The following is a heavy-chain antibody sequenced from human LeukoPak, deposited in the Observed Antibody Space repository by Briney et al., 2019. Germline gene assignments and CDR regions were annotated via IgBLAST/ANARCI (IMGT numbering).Heavy chain of an antibody. D-gene: IGHD6-13*01. CDR2: IKQDGSEK. J-gene: IGHJ5*02. V-gene: IGHV3-7*01. CDR1: GFTFSSYW. CDR3: AREQWAYSSSWYNRWFDP. Sequence: GGSLRLSCAASGFTFSSYWMSWVRQAPGKGLEWVANIKQDGSEKYYVDSVKGRFTISRDDAKNSLYLQMNSLRAEDTAVYYCAREQWAYSSSWYNRWFDPWGQGTLVTVSS.